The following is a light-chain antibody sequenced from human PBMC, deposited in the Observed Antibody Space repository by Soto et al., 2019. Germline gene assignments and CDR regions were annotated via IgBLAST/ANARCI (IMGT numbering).Light chain of an antibody. CDR3: SSYTSSNTLV. CDR1: SGDIGGYNY. Sequence: QSVLTQPASVSGSPGQSITISCTGTSGDIGGYNYVSWYQQHPGKAPKLLIYEVTNRPSGVSNRFSGSKSGSTASLTISGLQAEDEADYYCSSYTSSNTLVFGTGTKLTVL. J-gene: IGLJ1*01. V-gene: IGLV2-14*01. CDR2: EVT.